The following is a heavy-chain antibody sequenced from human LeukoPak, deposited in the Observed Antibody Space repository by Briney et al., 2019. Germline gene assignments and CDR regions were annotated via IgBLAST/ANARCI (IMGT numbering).Heavy chain of an antibody. CDR1: GFTFRNYW. D-gene: IGHD2-21*02. CDR3: ARDVGGDLDY. J-gene: IGHJ4*02. V-gene: IGHV3-7*03. Sequence: GGSLRLSCAVSGFTFRNYWMAWVRQAPGKGLEWVANIRGDEGDKNSVDSVKGRFTISRDNAKNSLYLQMNSLRVEGTAVYYCARDVGGDLDYWGQGTLVTVSS. CDR2: IRGDEGDK.